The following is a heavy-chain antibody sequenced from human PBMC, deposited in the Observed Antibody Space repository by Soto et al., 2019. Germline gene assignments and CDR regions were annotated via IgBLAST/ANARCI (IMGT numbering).Heavy chain of an antibody. CDR1: GYTFTSYA. CDR2: INAGNGNT. J-gene: IGHJ5*02. D-gene: IGHD2-15*01. CDR3: ARASGCSGGSCLMPWFDP. Sequence: GASVKVSCKASGYTFTSYAMHWVRQAPGQRLEWMGWINAGNGNTKYSQKFQGRVTITRDTSASTAYMELSSLRSEDTAVYYCARASGCSGGSCLMPWFDPWGQGTLVTVSS. V-gene: IGHV1-3*01.